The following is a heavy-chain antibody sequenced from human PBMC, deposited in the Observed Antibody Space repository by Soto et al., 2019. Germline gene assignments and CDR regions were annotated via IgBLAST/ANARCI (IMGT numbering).Heavy chain of an antibody. CDR2: ISGSGGST. D-gene: IGHD6-13*01. CDR3: AKDRFSVAAAGTLFAY. Sequence: GGSLRLSCAASGFTFSSYAMSWVRQAPGKGLEWVSAISGSGGSTYYADSVKGRFTISRDNSKNTLYLQMNSLRAEDTAVYYCAKDRFSVAAAGTLFAYWGQGTLVTVSS. CDR1: GFTFSSYA. V-gene: IGHV3-23*01. J-gene: IGHJ4*02.